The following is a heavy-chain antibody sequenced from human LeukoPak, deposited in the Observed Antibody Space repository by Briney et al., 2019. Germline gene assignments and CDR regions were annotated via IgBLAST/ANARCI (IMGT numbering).Heavy chain of an antibody. V-gene: IGHV3-9*01. D-gene: IGHD6-19*01. Sequence: PGGSLRLSCAASGFSFDDYAMHWVRQVPGKGLEWVSGITWNSAPIGYADSVKGRFTISRDNSKNSLYLQMNSLTVEDTAVYYCAKNRSGRYYLDYWGQGTLVTVSS. J-gene: IGHJ4*02. CDR3: AKNRSGRYYLDY. CDR2: ITWNSAPI. CDR1: GFSFDDYA.